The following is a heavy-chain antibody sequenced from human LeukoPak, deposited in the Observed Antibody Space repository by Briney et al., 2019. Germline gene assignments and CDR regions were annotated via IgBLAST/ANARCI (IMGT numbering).Heavy chain of an antibody. J-gene: IGHJ4*02. CDR2: ISGSGGST. CDR1: GF. D-gene: IGHD1-26*01. CDR3: AKGYSGSYSYYFDY. V-gene: IGHV3-23*01. Sequence: PGGSLRLSCAASGFMSWVRQAPGKGLEWVSAISGSGGSTYYADSVKGRFTISRDNSKNTLYLQMNGLRAEDTAVYYCAKGYSGSYSYYFDYWGQGTLVTVSS.